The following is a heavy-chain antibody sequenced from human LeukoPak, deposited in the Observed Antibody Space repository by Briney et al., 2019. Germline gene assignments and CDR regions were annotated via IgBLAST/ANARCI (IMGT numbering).Heavy chain of an antibody. CDR1: GGSFSSYY. J-gene: IGHJ5*02. D-gene: IGHD3-3*01. Sequence: PSETLSLPCTVSGGSFSSYYWGWIRQPPGKGLEWIGYIYYSRSTNYNPSLKSRVNISVDTYKPQFPLKLSSVTAADTAVYYCACSEWSITTRNWFDPWGQGTRVTVSS. CDR2: IYYSRST. V-gene: IGHV4-59*01. CDR3: ACSEWSITTRNWFDP.